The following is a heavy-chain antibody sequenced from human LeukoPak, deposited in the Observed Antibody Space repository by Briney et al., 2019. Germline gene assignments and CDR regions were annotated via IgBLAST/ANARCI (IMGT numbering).Heavy chain of an antibody. J-gene: IGHJ1*01. CDR2: IFHRGAT. CDR3: ASEILYLSLPGHHTTEYFEQ. D-gene: IGHD3/OR15-3a*01. CDR1: GGSITTDRYN. V-gene: IGHV4-39*02. Sequence: PSETLSLTCTVSGGSITTDRYNWGWIRQPPGKGLEWIGSIFHRGATYYNPSLKSRVSLSLDTSNNHFSVTLRSVTTADTAVYYCASEILYLSLPGHHTTEYFEQWGQGSLVIVSS.